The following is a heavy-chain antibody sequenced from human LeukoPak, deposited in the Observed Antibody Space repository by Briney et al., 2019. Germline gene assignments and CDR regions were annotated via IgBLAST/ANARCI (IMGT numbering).Heavy chain of an antibody. Sequence: ASVKVSCKASGYTFTSYYMHWVRQAPGQGLEWMGIINPSGGSTSSSQKFQGRVTMTRDMSTSTIYMELISLRSEDTAVYYCATTPRGSGYYTWGQGTLVTVSS. CDR1: GYTFTSYY. CDR2: INPSGGST. V-gene: IGHV1-46*01. J-gene: IGHJ4*02. CDR3: ATTPRGSGYYT. D-gene: IGHD3-22*01.